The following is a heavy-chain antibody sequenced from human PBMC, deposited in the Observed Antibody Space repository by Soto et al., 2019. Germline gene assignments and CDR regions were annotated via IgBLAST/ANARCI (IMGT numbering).Heavy chain of an antibody. CDR2: INPSGGST. J-gene: IGHJ6*03. Sequence: ASVKVSCKASGYTFTSYYMHWVRQAPGQGLEWMGIINPSGGSTSYAQKFQGRVTMTRDTSTSTAYMELRSLRSDDTAVYYCARDGYSGYDSNPEDYYYYYMDVWGKGTTVTVSS. CDR1: GYTFTSYY. CDR3: ARDGYSGYDSNPEDYYYYYMDV. D-gene: IGHD5-12*01. V-gene: IGHV1-46*01.